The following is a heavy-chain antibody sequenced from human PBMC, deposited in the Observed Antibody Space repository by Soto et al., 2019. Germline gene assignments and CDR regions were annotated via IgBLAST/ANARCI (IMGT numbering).Heavy chain of an antibody. J-gene: IGHJ4*02. CDR2: ISYDGRNK. V-gene: IGHV3-30*18. Sequence: GGSLRLSCAASGFTFSTYGMHWVRQAPGKGLEWVAVISYDGRNKYQTDSVKGRFTISRDNSMNTLYLQMNSLRTEDTALYYCAKHLVPGRRLGDYYFDYWGQGALVPVSS. D-gene: IGHD3-10*01. CDR1: GFTFSTYG. CDR3: AKHLVPGRRLGDYYFDY.